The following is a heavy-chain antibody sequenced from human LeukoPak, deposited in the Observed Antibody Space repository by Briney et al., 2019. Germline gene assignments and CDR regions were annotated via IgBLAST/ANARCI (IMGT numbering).Heavy chain of an antibody. CDR1: GVSISDYY. CDR2: IYTSGST. Sequence: SSETLSLTCTVSGVSISDYYWNWIRQPAGKGLEWIGRIYTSGSTNYNPSLQSRVAMSLDRSENQFSLKLNSVTAADTAVYYCARDGRDRSSQTFDYWGQGTLVTVSS. V-gene: IGHV4-4*07. D-gene: IGHD6-13*01. J-gene: IGHJ4*02. CDR3: ARDGRDRSSQTFDY.